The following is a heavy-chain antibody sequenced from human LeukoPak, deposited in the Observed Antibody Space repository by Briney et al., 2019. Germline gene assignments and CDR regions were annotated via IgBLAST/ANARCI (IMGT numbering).Heavy chain of an antibody. Sequence: SETLSLTCAVYGGSFSGYYWSWIRQPPGKGLEWIGEINHSGSTNYNPSLKSRVTMSVDTSKNQFSLKLSSVTAADTAVYYCARGYLGSGSHGWFDPWGQGTLVTVSS. J-gene: IGHJ5*02. V-gene: IGHV4-34*01. CDR2: INHSGST. CDR3: ARGYLGSGSHGWFDP. D-gene: IGHD1-26*01. CDR1: GGSFSGYY.